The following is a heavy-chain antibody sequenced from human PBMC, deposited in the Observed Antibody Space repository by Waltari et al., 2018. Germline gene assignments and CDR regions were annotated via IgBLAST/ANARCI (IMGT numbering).Heavy chain of an antibody. CDR3: AREGPAAMWVFDY. CDR2: IYYSGST. J-gene: IGHJ4*02. CDR1: GGSISSGDYY. V-gene: IGHV4-30-4*08. Sequence: QVQLQESGPGLVKPSQTLSLTSTVSGGSISSGDYYWSWIRQPPGKGLEWIGYIYYSGSTYYNPSLKSRVTISVDTSKNQFSLKLSSVTAADTAVYYCAREGPAAMWVFDYWGQGTLVTVSS. D-gene: IGHD2-2*01.